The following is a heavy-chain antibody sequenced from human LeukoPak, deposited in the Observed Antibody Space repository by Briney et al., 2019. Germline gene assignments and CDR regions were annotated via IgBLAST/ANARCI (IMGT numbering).Heavy chain of an antibody. Sequence: ASVKVSCKASGGTFISYAISWVRQAPGQGLEWVGWINPHSGDTNYAQNFQGRVTMTRDTSISTAYLELSRLRSDDTAVYYCARVLYSSGWYDGDYWGQGTLVTVSS. CDR2: INPHSGDT. V-gene: IGHV1-2*02. J-gene: IGHJ4*02. CDR3: ARVLYSSGWYDGDY. CDR1: GGTFISYA. D-gene: IGHD6-19*01.